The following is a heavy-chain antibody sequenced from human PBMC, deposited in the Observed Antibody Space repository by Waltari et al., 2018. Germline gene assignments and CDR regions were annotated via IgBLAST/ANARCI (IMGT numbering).Heavy chain of an antibody. J-gene: IGHJ6*02. CDR2: IYTSGST. CDR1: GGSISSGSYY. CDR3: ARGISSGYYGMDV. V-gene: IGHV4-61*09. Sequence: QVQLQESGPGLVKPSQTLSLTCTVSGGSISSGSYYWSWIRQPAGKGLEWIGYIYTSGSTNYNPSLKSRVTISVDTSKNQFSLKLSSVTAADTAVYYCARGISSGYYGMDVWGQGTTVTVSS.